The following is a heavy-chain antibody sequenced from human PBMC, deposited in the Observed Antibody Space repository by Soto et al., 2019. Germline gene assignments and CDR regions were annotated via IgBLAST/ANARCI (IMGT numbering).Heavy chain of an antibody. CDR1: GFTFSSYS. CDR3: ARDNYDSSGYYYYFDY. J-gene: IGHJ4*02. Sequence: GGSLSLSCAASGFTFSSYSMNWVRQAPGKGLEWVSYISRRSSTIYYADSVKGRFTISRDNAKNSLYLQMNSLREEDTAVYYCARDNYDSSGYYYYFDYWGQGTLVTVS. CDR2: ISRRSSTI. D-gene: IGHD3-22*01. V-gene: IGHV3-48*02.